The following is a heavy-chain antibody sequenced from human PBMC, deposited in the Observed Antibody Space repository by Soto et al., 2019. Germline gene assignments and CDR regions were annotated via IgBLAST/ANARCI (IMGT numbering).Heavy chain of an antibody. J-gene: IGHJ4*02. CDR1: GGSFSGYY. CDR2: INHSGST. D-gene: IGHD6-19*01. V-gene: IGHV4-34*01. Sequence: QVQLQQWGAGLLKPSETLSLTCAVYGGSFSGYYWSWIRQPPGKGLEWIGEINHSGSTNYNPSLQMRVTISVDTSKDQFSLKLSSVTAADTAVYYCARGADSSGWIDYWGQGTLVTVSS. CDR3: ARGADSSGWIDY.